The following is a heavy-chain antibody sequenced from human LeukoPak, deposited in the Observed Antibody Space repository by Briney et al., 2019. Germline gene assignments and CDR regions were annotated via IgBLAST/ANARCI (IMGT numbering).Heavy chain of an antibody. CDR3: ARELAYYGSGSYSVFDY. D-gene: IGHD3-10*01. V-gene: IGHV1-2*02. Sequence: ASVKVSCKASGYTFTGYYMHWVRQAPGQGLEWMGWTNPNSGGTNYAQKFQGRVAMTRDTSISTAYMELSRLRSDDTAVYYCARELAYYGSGSYSVFDYWGQGTLVTVSS. CDR2: TNPNSGGT. J-gene: IGHJ4*02. CDR1: GYTFTGYY.